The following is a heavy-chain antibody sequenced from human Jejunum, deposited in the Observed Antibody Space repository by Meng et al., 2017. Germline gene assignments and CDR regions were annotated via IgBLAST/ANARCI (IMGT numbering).Heavy chain of an antibody. D-gene: IGHD2-21*01. Sequence: GGSLRLSCAASGFPFSSYWMHWVRQAPGKGLMWVSHINNDGTTTNYAGSVKGRFTISRDSSKNMIFLQMNSLTAEDTATYFCAKDQIGGYYLPFDSWGQGTQVTVSS. CDR1: GFPFSSYW. CDR3: AKDQIGGYYLPFDS. CDR2: INNDGTTT. V-gene: IGHV3-74*01. J-gene: IGHJ4*02.